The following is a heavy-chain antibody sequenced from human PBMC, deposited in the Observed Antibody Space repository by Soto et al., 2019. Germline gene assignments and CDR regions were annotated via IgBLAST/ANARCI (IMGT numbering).Heavy chain of an antibody. D-gene: IGHD1-26*01. J-gene: IGHJ4*02. CDR2: IWYDGSNK. CDR1: VFTFSSYG. Sequence: WWSLRLSCSASVFTFSSYGMHWFRQAPGKGLEWVAVIWYDGSNKYYADSVKGRFTISRDNSKNTLYLQMNSLRAEDTAVYYCARGPLHSGSHTDFDYWGQGTLVTVSS. V-gene: IGHV3-33*01. CDR3: ARGPLHSGSHTDFDY.